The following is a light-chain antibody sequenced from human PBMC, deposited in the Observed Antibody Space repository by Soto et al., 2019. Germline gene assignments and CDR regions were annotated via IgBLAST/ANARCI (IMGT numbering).Light chain of an antibody. Sequence: DIQVTQSPSTLSAYVGDRVIITCRASQTVNIWLAWYQQRPREAPKLLIYKTSSLESGVPSRFSGSGSGTEFTLTISSLEPDAFGTYFCLQYNSHPYTFGQGTKLEIK. J-gene: IGKJ2*01. CDR2: KTS. CDR1: QTVNIW. CDR3: LQYNSHPYT. V-gene: IGKV1-5*03.